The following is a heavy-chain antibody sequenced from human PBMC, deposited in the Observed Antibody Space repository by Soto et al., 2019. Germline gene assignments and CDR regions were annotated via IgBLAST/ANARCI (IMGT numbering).Heavy chain of an antibody. V-gene: IGHV4-59*01. CDR3: ARHAYYYDSSGYSYYFDY. J-gene: IGHJ4*02. Sequence: PSETLSLTCTVSGGSISSYYWSWIRQPPGKGLEWIGYIYYSGSTNYNPSLKSRVTISVDTSKNQFSLKLSSVTAADTAVYYCARHAYYYDSSGYSYYFDYWGQGTLVTVSS. CDR1: GGSISSYY. D-gene: IGHD3-22*01. CDR2: IYYSGST.